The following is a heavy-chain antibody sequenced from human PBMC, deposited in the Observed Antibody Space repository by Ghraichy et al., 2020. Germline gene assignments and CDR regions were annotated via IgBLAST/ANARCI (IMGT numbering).Heavy chain of an antibody. Sequence: GGSLRLSCAASGFTFSSYAMSWVRQAPGKGLEWVSAISGSGGSTYYADSVKGRFTISRDNSKNTLYLQMNSLRAEDTAVYYCAKDRVPARSAGEFDYWGQGTLVTVSS. D-gene: IGHD3-10*01. V-gene: IGHV3-23*01. CDR2: ISGSGGST. CDR3: AKDRVPARSAGEFDY. CDR1: GFTFSSYA. J-gene: IGHJ4*02.